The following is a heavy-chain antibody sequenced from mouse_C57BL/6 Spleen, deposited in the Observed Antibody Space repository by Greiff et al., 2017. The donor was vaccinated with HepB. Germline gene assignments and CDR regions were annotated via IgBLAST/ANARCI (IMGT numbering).Heavy chain of an antibody. CDR3: ARAYYSNYHFAY. D-gene: IGHD2-5*01. CDR1: GYTFTSYW. J-gene: IGHJ3*01. Sequence: QVQLQQSGAELVRPGSSVKLSCKASGYTFTSYWMHWVKQRPIQGLEWIGNIDPSDSETHYNQKFKDKATLTVDKSSSTAYMQLRSLTSEDSAVYYCARAYYSNYHFAYWGQGTLVTVSA. CDR2: IDPSDSET. V-gene: IGHV1-52*01.